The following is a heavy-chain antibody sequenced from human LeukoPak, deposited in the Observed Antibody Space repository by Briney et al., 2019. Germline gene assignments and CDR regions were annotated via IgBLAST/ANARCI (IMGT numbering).Heavy chain of an antibody. Sequence: GGSLRLSCAASGFTFSSYSMNWVRQAPGKGLEWVSSISSSSSYIYYADSVKGRFTISRDNAKNSLYLQMNSPRAEDTAVYYCARGGNYDILTGPVAFDIWGQGTMVTVSS. D-gene: IGHD3-9*01. CDR3: ARGGNYDILTGPVAFDI. CDR1: GFTFSSYS. CDR2: ISSSSSYI. J-gene: IGHJ3*02. V-gene: IGHV3-21*01.